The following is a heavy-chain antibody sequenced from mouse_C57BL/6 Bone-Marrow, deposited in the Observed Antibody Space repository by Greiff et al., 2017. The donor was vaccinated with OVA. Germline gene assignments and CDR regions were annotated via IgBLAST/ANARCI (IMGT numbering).Heavy chain of an antibody. D-gene: IGHD2-3*01. V-gene: IGHV5-16*01. CDR1: GFTFSDYY. Sequence: VQLKESEGGLVQPGSSMKLSCTASGFTFSDYYMAWVRQVPEKGLEWVANINYDGSSTYYLDSLKGRFIISRYNAKNILYLQMSSLKAEDTATYYCARVYDLYARDYWGQGTSVTVSS. CDR3: ARVYDLYARDY. J-gene: IGHJ4*01. CDR2: INYDGSST.